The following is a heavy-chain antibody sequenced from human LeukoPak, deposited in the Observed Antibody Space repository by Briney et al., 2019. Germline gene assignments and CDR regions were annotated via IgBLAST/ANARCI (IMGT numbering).Heavy chain of an antibody. D-gene: IGHD1/OR15-1a*01. CDR2: ISGSGGDT. J-gene: IGHJ4*02. CDR3: AKGPLAVEHSTHRFDF. Sequence: GGTLRLSCVASGFTFSNYGMSWVRQAPGKGLEWVSGISGSGGDTYYADSVKGRFTVSRDNYKKTLYVQMNSLRAEDTAVYYCAKGPLAVEHSTHRFDFWGQGTLVTVSS. CDR1: GFTFSNYG. V-gene: IGHV3-23*01.